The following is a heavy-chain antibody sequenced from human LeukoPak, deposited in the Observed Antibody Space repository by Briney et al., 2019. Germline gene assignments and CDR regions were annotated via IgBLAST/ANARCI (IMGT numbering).Heavy chain of an antibody. CDR1: GFTFSSYA. D-gene: IGHD2-2*01. CDR2: ISGSGGST. CDR3: AKDRVYCSSTSCYFGGLNYFDY. V-gene: IGHV3-23*01. Sequence: GGSLRLSCAASGFTFSSYAMSWVRQAPGKGLEWVSAISGSGGSTYYADSVKGRFTISRDNSKNTLYLQMNSLSAEDTAVYYCAKDRVYCSSTSCYFGGLNYFDYWGQGTLVTVSS. J-gene: IGHJ4*02.